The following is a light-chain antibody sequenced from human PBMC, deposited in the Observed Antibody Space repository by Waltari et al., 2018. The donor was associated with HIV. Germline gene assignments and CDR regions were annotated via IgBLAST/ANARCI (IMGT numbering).Light chain of an antibody. CDR3: MQALQTPRT. V-gene: IGKV2-28*01. CDR1: QSLLHTNGHNY. CDR2: MTS. J-gene: IGKJ1*01. Sequence: EIVMTQSPFSVPVTPGEPASISCRSNQSLLHTNGHNYLDCYFQKPGHSPQVLIDMTSNRASGVPDRFSGTGSGSDFALKISRVEAEDVGTYYCMQALQTPRTFGQGTKVEIK.